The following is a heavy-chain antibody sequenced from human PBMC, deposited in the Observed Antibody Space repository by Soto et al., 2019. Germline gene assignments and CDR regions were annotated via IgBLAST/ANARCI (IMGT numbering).Heavy chain of an antibody. CDR1: GFTFSSYA. CDR3: ARVYSSSWLDFDY. V-gene: IGHV3-23*01. J-gene: IGHJ4*02. D-gene: IGHD6-13*01. CDR2: ISGSGGST. Sequence: GGSLRLSCAASGFTFSSYAMSWVRQAPGKGLEWVSAISGSGGSTYYADSVKGRFTISRDNSKNTLYLQMNSLRSEDTAVYYCARVYSSSWLDFDYWGQGTLVTVSS.